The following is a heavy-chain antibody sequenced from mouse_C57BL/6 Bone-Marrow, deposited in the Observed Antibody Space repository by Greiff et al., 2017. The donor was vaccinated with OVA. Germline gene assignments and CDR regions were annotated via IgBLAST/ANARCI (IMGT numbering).Heavy chain of an antibody. J-gene: IGHJ1*03. CDR3: ARDGYYVRYCDV. CDR2: IYPGSGST. V-gene: IGHV1-55*01. Sequence: QVQLQQPGAELVKPGASVKMSCKASGYTFTSYWITWVKQRPGQGLEWIGDIYPGSGSTNYNEKFNSKATLTVDTSSSTAYMPLSSLTSEDSAVYYCARDGYYVRYCDVWGTGTTVTVSS. D-gene: IGHD2-3*01. CDR1: GYTFTSYW.